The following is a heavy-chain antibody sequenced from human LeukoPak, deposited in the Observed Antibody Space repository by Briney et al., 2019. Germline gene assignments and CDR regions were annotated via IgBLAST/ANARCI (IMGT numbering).Heavy chain of an antibody. CDR2: IYYSGST. J-gene: IGHJ4*02. CDR1: GGSISSSIYY. D-gene: IGHD3-10*01. CDR3: ASEITMVRGVIIH. V-gene: IGHV4-39*01. Sequence: SETLSLTCTVSGGSISSSIYYWGWIRQPPGKGLEWIGSIYYSGSTYYNPSLKSRVTISVDTSKNQFSLKLSSVTAADTAVYYCASEITMVRGVIIHWGQGTLVTVSS.